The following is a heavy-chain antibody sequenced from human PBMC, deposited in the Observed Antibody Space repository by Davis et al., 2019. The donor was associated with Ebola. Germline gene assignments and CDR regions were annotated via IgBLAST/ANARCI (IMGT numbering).Heavy chain of an antibody. CDR2: IIPILGIA. V-gene: IGHV1-69*04. D-gene: IGHD3-10*01. J-gene: IGHJ4*02. CDR1: GGTFSSYA. Sequence: AASVKVSCKASGGTFSSYAISWVRQAPGQGLEWMGRIIPILGIANYAQKFQGRVTMTTDTSTSTAYMELRSLRSDDTAVYYCAREKLWFGELLGDYWGQGTLVTVSS. CDR3: AREKLWFGELLGDY.